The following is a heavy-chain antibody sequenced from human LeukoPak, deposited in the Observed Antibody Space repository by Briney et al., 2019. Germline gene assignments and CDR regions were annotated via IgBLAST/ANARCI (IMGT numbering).Heavy chain of an antibody. Sequence: GGSLRLSCAASGFTFNSYAMSWVRQAPGKELEWVSAISGSGGSTYYADSVKGRFTISRDNSKNTLYLQMNSLRAEDTAVYYCVVWTSHDYWGQGTLVTVSS. D-gene: IGHD2-21*01. CDR3: VVWTSHDY. CDR2: ISGSGGST. J-gene: IGHJ4*02. CDR1: GFTFNSYA. V-gene: IGHV3-23*01.